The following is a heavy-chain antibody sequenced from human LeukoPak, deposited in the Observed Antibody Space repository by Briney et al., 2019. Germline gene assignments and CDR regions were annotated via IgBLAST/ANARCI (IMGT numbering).Heavy chain of an antibody. CDR2: INPNSGGT. J-gene: IGHJ5*02. CDR1: GFTFNSYG. V-gene: IGHV1-2*02. Sequence: GRSLRLSCAASGFTFNSYGMHWVRQAPGQGLEWMGWINPNSGGTNYAQKFQGRVTMTRDTSISTAYMELSRLRSDDTAVYYCARGGYSSTFDPWGQGTLVTVSS. CDR3: ARGGYSSTFDP. D-gene: IGHD5-18*01.